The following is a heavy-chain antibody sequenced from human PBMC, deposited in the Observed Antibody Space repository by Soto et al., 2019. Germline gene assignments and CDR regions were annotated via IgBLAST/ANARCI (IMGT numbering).Heavy chain of an antibody. V-gene: IGHV1-69*01. CDR2: IIPIFGTA. J-gene: IGHJ6*02. Sequence: QVQLVQSGAEVKKPGSSVKVSCKSSGGTFSSYAISWVRQAPGQGLEWMGGIIPIFGTANYAQKFQVRVTVTADEAKSTAYMELSSLRSEDAAVYYCTRVGRYAMVYYYGMDVWGQGTTVPVAS. CDR1: GGTFSSYA. CDR3: TRVGRYAMVYYYGMDV. D-gene: IGHD1-26*01.